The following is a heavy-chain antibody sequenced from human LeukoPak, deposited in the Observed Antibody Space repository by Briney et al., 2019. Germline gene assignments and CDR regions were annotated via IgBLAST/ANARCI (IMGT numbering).Heavy chain of an antibody. D-gene: IGHD2-21*02. V-gene: IGHV1-69*13. J-gene: IGHJ4*02. CDR3: ARGPHCGGDCQFDPIGY. CDR2: IIPIFGTA. Sequence: EASVKVSCKASGGTFSSYAISWVRQAPGQGLEWMGEIIPIFGTASYAQKFQGRVTITADEFTSTAYMELSSLRSEDTAVYYCARGPHCGGDCQFDPIGYWGQGTLVTVSS. CDR1: GGTFSSYA.